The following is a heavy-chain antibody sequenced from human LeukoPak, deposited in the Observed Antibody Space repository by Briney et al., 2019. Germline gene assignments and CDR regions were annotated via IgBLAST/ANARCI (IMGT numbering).Heavy chain of an antibody. CDR1: GYSISSGYY. V-gene: IGHV4-38-2*02. D-gene: IGHD6-13*01. J-gene: IGHJ4*02. Sequence: SETLSFTCTVSGYSISSGYYWGWIRQPPGKGLEWIGSIYHSGSTYYNPSLKSRVTISVDTSKNQFSLKLSSVTAADTAVYYCARDVRGGGSSSWYYFDYWGQGTLVTVSS. CDR3: ARDVRGGGSSSWYYFDY. CDR2: IYHSGST.